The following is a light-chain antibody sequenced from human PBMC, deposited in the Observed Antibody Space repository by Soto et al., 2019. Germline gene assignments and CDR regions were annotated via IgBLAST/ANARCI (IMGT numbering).Light chain of an antibody. V-gene: IGKV3-11*01. J-gene: IGKJ1*01. CDR3: HQRQSWPRT. Sequence: EIVLTQSPATLSSSPGETATLSCRASQYVGTRLAWYQHKPGQAPRLLIYATSNRATGIPSRFSGSGSGTDFTLTINSLAPEDFATYYCHQRQSWPRTFGQGTKVDIK. CDR2: ATS. CDR1: QYVGTR.